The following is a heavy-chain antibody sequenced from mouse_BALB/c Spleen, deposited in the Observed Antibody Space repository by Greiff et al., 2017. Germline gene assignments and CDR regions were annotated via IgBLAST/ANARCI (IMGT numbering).Heavy chain of an antibody. CDR1: GYTFSSYW. J-gene: IGHJ3*01. CDR3: ARLGGNYAWFAY. Sequence: VKLQESGAELMKPGASVKISCKATGYTFSSYWIEWVKQRPGHGLEWIGEILPGSGSTNYNEKFKGKATFTADTSSNTAYMQLSSLTSEDSAVYYCARLGGNYAWFAYWGQGTLVTVSA. V-gene: IGHV1-9*01. D-gene: IGHD2-1*01. CDR2: ILPGSGST.